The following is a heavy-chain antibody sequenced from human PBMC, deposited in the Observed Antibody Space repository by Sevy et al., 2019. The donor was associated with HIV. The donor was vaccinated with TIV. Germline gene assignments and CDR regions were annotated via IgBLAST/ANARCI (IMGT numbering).Heavy chain of an antibody. CDR3: ARVRPDSSGYFLYYYYYGMDV. J-gene: IGHJ6*02. Sequence: GGSLRLSCAASGFTFSSYWMHWVRQAPGKGLVWLSRINSDGSSTSYADSVQVRFTISRANAKNTLYLQMNSLRAEDMAVYYCARVRPDSSGYFLYYYYYGMDVWGQGTTVTVSS. CDR1: GFTFSSYW. CDR2: INSDGSST. V-gene: IGHV3-74*01. D-gene: IGHD3-22*01.